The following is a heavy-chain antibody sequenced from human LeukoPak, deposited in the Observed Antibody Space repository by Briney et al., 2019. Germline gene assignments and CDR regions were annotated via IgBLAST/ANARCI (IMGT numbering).Heavy chain of an antibody. J-gene: IGHJ4*02. Sequence: GGSLRLSCAASGFTFSNYWMHWVRQVPGKGLVWVSRINDDGSATFYADSVKGRFTISRDNSKNTLYLQMNSLRAEDTAVYYCARAKDVWGIADGWGQGTLVTVSS. CDR1: GFTFSNYW. CDR2: INDDGSAT. CDR3: ARAKDVWGIADG. D-gene: IGHD3-16*01. V-gene: IGHV3-74*01.